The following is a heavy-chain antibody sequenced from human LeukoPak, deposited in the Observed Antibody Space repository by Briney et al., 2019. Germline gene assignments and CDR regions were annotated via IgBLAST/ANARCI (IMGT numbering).Heavy chain of an antibody. V-gene: IGHV4-34*01. Sequence: SETLSLTCAVYGGSFSGYYWSWIRQPPGKGLEWIGEINHSGSTNYNPSLKSRVTISVDTSKNQFSLKLSSVTAADTAVYYCARGEGYSNYKDGMDVWGQGTTVTVSS. D-gene: IGHD4-11*01. CDR3: ARGEGYSNYKDGMDV. J-gene: IGHJ6*02. CDR1: GGSFSGYY. CDR2: INHSGST.